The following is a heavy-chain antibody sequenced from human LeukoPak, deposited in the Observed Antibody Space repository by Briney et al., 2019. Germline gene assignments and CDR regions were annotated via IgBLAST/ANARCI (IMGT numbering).Heavy chain of an antibody. CDR2: INPSGGST. V-gene: IGHV1-46*01. Sequence: ASVKVSCKASRYTFTSYYMHWVRQAPGQGLEWMGIINPSGGSTSYAQKFQGRVTMTRDTSTSTVYMELSSLRSEDTAVYYCARDLGGTYYDFWSGPPYYYMDVWGKGTTVTVSS. CDR3: ARDLGGTYYDFWSGPPYYYMDV. D-gene: IGHD3-3*01. J-gene: IGHJ6*03. CDR1: RYTFTSYY.